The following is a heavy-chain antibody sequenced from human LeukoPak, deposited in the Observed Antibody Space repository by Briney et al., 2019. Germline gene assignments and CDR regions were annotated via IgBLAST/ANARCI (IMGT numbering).Heavy chain of an antibody. V-gene: IGHV1-18*01. CDR3: ARGGPFSIAAARVYYFDY. J-gene: IGHJ4*02. Sequence: ASVKVSCKASDYTFTSYGISWVPQAPGQGLEWMGWISPYSDNTNYAQNLQGRVTMTTDTSTSTAYMELRSLTSDDTAMYYCARGGPFSIAAARVYYFDYWGQGTLVTVSS. CDR1: DYTFTSYG. D-gene: IGHD6-13*01. CDR2: ISPYSDNT.